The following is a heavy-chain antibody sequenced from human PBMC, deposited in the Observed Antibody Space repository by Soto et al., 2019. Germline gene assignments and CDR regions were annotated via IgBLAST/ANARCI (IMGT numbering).Heavy chain of an antibody. J-gene: IGHJ5*02. D-gene: IGHD3-10*01. Sequence: SETLSLTCTVSGGSISSGGYYWSWIRQPPGKGLEWIGYTYYSGSTYYNPSLKSRVTISVDTSKNQFSLKLSSVTAADTAVYYCARVGEKIWFGENYWFDPWGQGTLVTVSS. CDR3: ARVGEKIWFGENYWFDP. CDR2: TYYSGST. V-gene: IGHV4-30-4*01. CDR1: GGSISSGGYY.